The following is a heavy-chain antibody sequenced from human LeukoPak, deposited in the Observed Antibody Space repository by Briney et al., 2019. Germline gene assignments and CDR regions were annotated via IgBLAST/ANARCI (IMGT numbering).Heavy chain of an antibody. J-gene: IGHJ4*02. D-gene: IGHD6-19*01. V-gene: IGHV1-2*02. CDR2: INANSGGT. CDR3: ARDPRIAVAGTQAGAYYFDY. Sequence: ASVTVSCKASGYTFTGYYIHWVRQAPGQGLEWMAFINANSGGTNYAQTFQGRVTMTRDTSISTAYMELSRLRFDDTAVYYCARDPRIAVAGTQAGAYYFDYWGQGTLVTVSS. CDR1: GYTFTGYY.